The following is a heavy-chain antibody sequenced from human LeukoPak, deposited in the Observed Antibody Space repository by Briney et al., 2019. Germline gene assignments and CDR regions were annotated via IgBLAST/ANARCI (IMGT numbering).Heavy chain of an antibody. J-gene: IGHJ4*02. Sequence: KPSETLSLTCTVSGGSISSYYWSWIRQPPGKGLEWIGYIYYSGSTNYNPSLKSRVTISVDTSKNQFSLKLSSVTAADTAAYYCARGTMVRGVIDHYYYFDYWGQGTLVTVSS. CDR2: IYYSGST. D-gene: IGHD3-10*01. V-gene: IGHV4-59*01. CDR3: ARGTMVRGVIDHYYYFDY. CDR1: GGSISSYY.